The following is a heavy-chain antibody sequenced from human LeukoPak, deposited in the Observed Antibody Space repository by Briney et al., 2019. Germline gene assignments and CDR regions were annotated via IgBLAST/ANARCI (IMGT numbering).Heavy chain of an antibody. CDR2: IYYSGST. D-gene: IGHD3-3*01. J-gene: IGHJ4*02. CDR1: GGSISGTPYY. Sequence: SETLSLTCAIPGGSISGTPYYWGWIRQPPGKGLEWMGSIYYSGSTYYNPSLKGRLTISVDTSKKRFSLKLSSVTAADTAVYYCARASTIFGHFAYWGRGTLVTVSS. CDR3: ARASTIFGHFAY. V-gene: IGHV4-39*07.